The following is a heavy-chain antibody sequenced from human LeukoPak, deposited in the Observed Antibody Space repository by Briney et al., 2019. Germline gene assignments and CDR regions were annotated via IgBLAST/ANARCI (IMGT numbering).Heavy chain of an antibody. V-gene: IGHV3-53*01. CDR1: GFTVSRSY. D-gene: IGHD1-1*01. Sequence: PGGSLRLSCAASGFTVSRSYMSWVRHAPGRGLECVSDIYRDGSTYYADSVKGRFTISRDDSTNTVYLQMNSLSAEDTAVYYCATRPGMGINYFD. CDR3: ATRPGMGINYFD. CDR2: IYRDGST. J-gene: IGHJ2*01.